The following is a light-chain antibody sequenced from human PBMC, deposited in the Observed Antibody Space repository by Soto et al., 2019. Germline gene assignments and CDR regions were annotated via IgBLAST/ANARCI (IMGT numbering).Light chain of an antibody. Sequence: TKTPSTLSLSPGEKATLSCRASQSVSSSYLAWNQQKPGQAPRLLIYGASSRATGIPDRFSGSGSGTDFTLTVSRLEPEDFAVYYCQQFGSSSWTFGQGTKVDIK. CDR1: QSVSSSY. J-gene: IGKJ1*01. CDR3: QQFGSSSWT. CDR2: GAS. V-gene: IGKV3-20*01.